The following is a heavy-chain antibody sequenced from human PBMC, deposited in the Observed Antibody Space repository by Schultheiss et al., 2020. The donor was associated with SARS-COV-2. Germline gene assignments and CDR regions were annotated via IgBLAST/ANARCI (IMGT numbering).Heavy chain of an antibody. V-gene: IGHV3-7*01. J-gene: IGHJ4*02. CDR2: IKQDGSEK. CDR1: GFTFSSYV. D-gene: IGHD6-19*01. CDR3: ARAVSYWRGWYTPHSTAFDY. Sequence: GGSLRLSCAASGFTFSSYVMSWVRQAPGKGLEWVANIKQDGSEKYYVDSVKGRFTISRDNAKNSLYLQMNSLRAEDTAVYYCARAVSYWRGWYTPHSTAFDYWGQGTLVTVSS.